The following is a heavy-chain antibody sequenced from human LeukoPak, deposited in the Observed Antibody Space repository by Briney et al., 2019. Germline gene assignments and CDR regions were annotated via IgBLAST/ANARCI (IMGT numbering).Heavy chain of an antibody. D-gene: IGHD3-3*01. J-gene: IGHJ3*02. CDR1: GFTVSSNY. V-gene: IGHV3-53*05. CDR3: ARDLANYDFWSRSSSGGDI. Sequence: PGGSLRLSCGASGFTVSSNYMSWVRQAPGKGLEWVSVIYSGGSTYYADSVTSRFTISRDNSKNTLHLQMNSLGAEETAVYYRARDLANYDFWSRSSSGGDIWGQGTMVTVST. CDR2: IYSGGST.